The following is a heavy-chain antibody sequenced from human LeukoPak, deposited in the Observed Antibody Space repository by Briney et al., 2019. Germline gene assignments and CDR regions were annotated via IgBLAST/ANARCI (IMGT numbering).Heavy chain of an antibody. CDR1: GYSLTNYF. D-gene: IGHD1-1*01. J-gene: IGHJ4*02. CDR2: LNLSGDGA. Sequence: ASVKVSCKASGYSLTNYFMHWVRQAPGQGLEWMGVLNLSGDGASYTQKFQGRVPMTRDMSTSTVFMELSSLRSEDTAVYFCAREPPSTGYYDYWGQGTLVTVSS. V-gene: IGHV1-46*01. CDR3: AREPPSTGYYDY.